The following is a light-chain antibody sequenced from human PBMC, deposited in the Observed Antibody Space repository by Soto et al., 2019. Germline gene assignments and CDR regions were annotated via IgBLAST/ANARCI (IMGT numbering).Light chain of an antibody. CDR2: GAS. Sequence: EVVLTQSPGTLSLSPGERAILSCRASQSVSSKLAWYQHKPGQAPRLLIYGASSRATGIPDRFSGSGSGTDFTLTISRLEPEDFAVYYCQQYYGSPGITFGQGTRLEI. J-gene: IGKJ5*01. CDR3: QQYYGSPGIT. CDR1: QSVSSK. V-gene: IGKV3-20*01.